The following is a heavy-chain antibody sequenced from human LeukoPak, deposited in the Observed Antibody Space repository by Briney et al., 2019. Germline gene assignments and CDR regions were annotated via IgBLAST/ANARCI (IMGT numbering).Heavy chain of an antibody. Sequence: GGSLRLSCAASGFTFSSYGMHWVRQAPGKGLEWVAFIRYDGSNKYYADSVKGRFTISRDNSKNTLYLQMNSLRAEDTAVYYCAKDYVEMATIRAPDYWGQGTLVTVSS. D-gene: IGHD5-24*01. CDR2: IRYDGSNK. J-gene: IGHJ4*02. CDR1: GFTFSSYG. V-gene: IGHV3-30*02. CDR3: AKDYVEMATIRAPDY.